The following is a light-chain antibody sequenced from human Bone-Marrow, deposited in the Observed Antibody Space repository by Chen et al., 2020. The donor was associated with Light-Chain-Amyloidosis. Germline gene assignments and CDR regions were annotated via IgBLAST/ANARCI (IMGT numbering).Light chain of an antibody. V-gene: IGLV2-11*01. CDR2: DVS. Sequence: QSALTQPRSVSGSPGQSVPISCTGTSSDVGGYNYVSWYQQHPGKAPKLMIYDVSKRPSGVPDRFSGSKSGNTASLTISGLQAEDEADYYCCSYAGSYTFSYVFGTGTKVTVL. J-gene: IGLJ1*01. CDR3: CSYAGSYTFSYV. CDR1: SSDVGGYNY.